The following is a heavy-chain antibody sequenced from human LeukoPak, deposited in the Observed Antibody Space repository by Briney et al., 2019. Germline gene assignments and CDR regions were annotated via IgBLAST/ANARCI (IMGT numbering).Heavy chain of an antibody. CDR2: SSYSGST. CDR3: GRDCVSGIDY. J-gene: IGHJ4*02. V-gene: IGHV4-30-4*01. Sequence: SETLSLTCTVSGVSLSSADYYWSWIRQPPGKGLEWIGYSSYSGSTSYNPSLNSRVTISVDTSKNQFSLRLSSVTAADTAVYYCGRDCVSGIDYWGQGTLVTVSS. CDR1: GVSLSSADYY. D-gene: IGHD5/OR15-5a*01.